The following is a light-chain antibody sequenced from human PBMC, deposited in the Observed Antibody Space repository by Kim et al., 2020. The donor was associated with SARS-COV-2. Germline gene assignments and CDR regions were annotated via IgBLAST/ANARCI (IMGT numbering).Light chain of an antibody. CDR3: AAWDDSLSGVV. CDR1: SSSVARCS. J-gene: IGLJ2*01. Sequence: TYCCGVSSSVARCSLYWSRRLPGTAPKLLIYRTRRRPSGVRDRFSGAKSGSSASLAISGLRSEDEADYYCAAWDDSLSGVVFGGGTQLTVL. CDR2: RTR. V-gene: IGLV1-47*01.